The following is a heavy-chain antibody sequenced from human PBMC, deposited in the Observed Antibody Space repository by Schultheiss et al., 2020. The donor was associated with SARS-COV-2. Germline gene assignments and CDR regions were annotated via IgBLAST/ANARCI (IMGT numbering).Heavy chain of an antibody. CDR1: GFTVSSNY. J-gene: IGHJ6*02. CDR2: ISYDGSNK. CDR3: ARDRYGMDV. V-gene: IGHV3-30-3*01. Sequence: GGSLRLSCAASGFTVSSNYMSWVRQAPGKGLEWVAVISYDGSNKYYADSVKGRFTISRDNAKNSLYLQMNSLRAEDTAVYYCARDRYGMDVWGQGTTVTVSS.